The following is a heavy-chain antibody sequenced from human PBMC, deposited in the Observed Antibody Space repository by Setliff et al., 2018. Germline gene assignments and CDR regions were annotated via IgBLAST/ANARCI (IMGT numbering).Heavy chain of an antibody. J-gene: IGHJ5*02. V-gene: IGHV1-69*10. Sequence: SVKVSCKASGGSFRTSSISWVRQAPGQGLEWMGGIIPILNKPNYAQSFQGRVAITADKSTTTSYMELSGLRSEDTALYFCARAPWGDDYDSLYTWFDPWGQGSLVTVSS. CDR3: ARAPWGDDYDSLYTWFDP. CDR1: GGSFRTSS. CDR2: IIPILNKP. D-gene: IGHD3-22*01.